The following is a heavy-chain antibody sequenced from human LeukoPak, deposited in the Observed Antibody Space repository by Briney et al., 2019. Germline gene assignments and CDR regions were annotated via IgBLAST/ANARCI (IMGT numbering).Heavy chain of an antibody. CDR3: ARLLERRGSSYGYDY. V-gene: IGHV4-59*08. Sequence: PSETLSLTCTVSGGSISSYYWSWVRQPPGKGLEWIGYIYYSGGTNYNPPLKSRVSMSVDTSKNQFSLKLSSVTAADTAVYYCARLLERRGSSYGYDYWGQGTLVTVSS. J-gene: IGHJ4*02. CDR2: IYYSGGT. CDR1: GGSISSYY. D-gene: IGHD5-18*01.